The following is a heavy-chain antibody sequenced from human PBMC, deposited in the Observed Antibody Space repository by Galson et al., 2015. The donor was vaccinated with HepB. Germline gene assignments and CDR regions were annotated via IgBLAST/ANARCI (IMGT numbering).Heavy chain of an antibody. Sequence: SLRLSCAASGFTFSSYGMHWVRLAPGKGLEWVAVIWYDGSNKYYADSVKGRFTISRDNSKNTLYLQMNSLRAEDTAVYYCARDLRGTLSTLDYWGQGTLVTVSS. CDR1: GFTFSSYG. D-gene: IGHD2-15*01. CDR2: IWYDGSNK. J-gene: IGHJ4*02. CDR3: ARDLRGTLSTLDY. V-gene: IGHV3-33*08.